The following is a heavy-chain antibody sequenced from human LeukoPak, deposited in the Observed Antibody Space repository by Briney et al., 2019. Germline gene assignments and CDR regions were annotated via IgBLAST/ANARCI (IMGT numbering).Heavy chain of an antibody. V-gene: IGHV3-48*01. Sequence: WGSLTLTCAASGFPFSDYTMNWVRQAPGKGLEWVSYISSSSSTIYYADSVRGRFTISRDNAKNSLYLQMNSLRAEDTAVYYCARDLENTDMAYGGYYFDYWGQGPLVTVSS. J-gene: IGHJ4*02. CDR3: ARDLENTDMAYGGYYFDY. CDR1: GFPFSDYT. D-gene: IGHD5-18*01. CDR2: ISSSSSTI.